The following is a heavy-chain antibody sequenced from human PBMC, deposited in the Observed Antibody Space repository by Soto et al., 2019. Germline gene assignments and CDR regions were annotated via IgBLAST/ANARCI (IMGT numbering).Heavy chain of an antibody. CDR2: IYYSGST. Sequence: PSETLSLTCTVSGGSISSGGYYWSWIRQHPGKGLEWIGYIYYSGSTYYNPSLKSRVTISVDTSKNQFSLKLSSVTAADTAVYYCAREAPNYDFWSGSPYYFDYWGQGTLVTVSS. V-gene: IGHV4-31*03. D-gene: IGHD3-3*01. J-gene: IGHJ4*02. CDR3: AREAPNYDFWSGSPYYFDY. CDR1: GGSISSGGYY.